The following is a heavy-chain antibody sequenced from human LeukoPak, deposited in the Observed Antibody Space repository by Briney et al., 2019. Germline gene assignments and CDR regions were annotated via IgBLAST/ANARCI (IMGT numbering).Heavy chain of an antibody. CDR1: GFTFSTYG. Sequence: PGRSLRLSCAASGFTFSTYGIHWVRQAPGKGLEWVAVIWYDGSNKYYADSVKGRFTISRDNSKNTLYLQMNSLRAEDTAVYYCAWAKDNSGRDGFDIWGQGTMVTVSS. CDR3: AWAKDNSGRDGFDI. D-gene: IGHD6-19*01. J-gene: IGHJ3*02. V-gene: IGHV3-33*01. CDR2: IWYDGSNK.